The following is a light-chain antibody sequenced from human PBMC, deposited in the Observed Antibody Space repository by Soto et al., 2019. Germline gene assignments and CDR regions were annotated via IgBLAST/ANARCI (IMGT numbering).Light chain of an antibody. CDR3: QSYDISLSGFV. CDR1: SSNIGPNYD. V-gene: IGLV1-40*01. J-gene: IGLJ1*01. CDR2: GNS. Sequence: QSVLTQPPSVSGAPGQRVTVSCTGSSSNIGPNYDVHWYQQLPGTAPKLLIYGNSNRPSGVPDRFSGSKSGTSASLAITALQAEDEADYYCQSYDISLSGFVFGTGTKLTVL.